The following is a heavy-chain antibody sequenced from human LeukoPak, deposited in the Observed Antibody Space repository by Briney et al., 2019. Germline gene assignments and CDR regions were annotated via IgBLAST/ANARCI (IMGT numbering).Heavy chain of an antibody. CDR3: AREHYYYDSSGYLLGGLGLDY. Sequence: GGSLRLSCAASGFTVSTNYMSWVRQAPGKGLEWVSVIYSGGSTYYADSVKGRFTISRDNPKNTLYLQMNSLRAEDTAVYYCAREHYYYDSSGYLLGGLGLDYWGQGTLVTVSS. D-gene: IGHD3-22*01. CDR1: GFTVSTNY. CDR2: IYSGGST. J-gene: IGHJ4*02. V-gene: IGHV3-53*01.